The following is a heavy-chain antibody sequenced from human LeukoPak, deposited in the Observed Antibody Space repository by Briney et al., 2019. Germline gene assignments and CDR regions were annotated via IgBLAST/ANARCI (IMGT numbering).Heavy chain of an antibody. CDR1: GHTLTELS. J-gene: IGHJ4*02. CDR2: FDPEDGET. Sequence: ASVTVSCTVSGHTLTELSMHWVRQAPGKGLEWMGGFDPEDGETIYAQKFQGRVTMTEDTSTDTAYMELSSLRSEDTAVYYCATSKGLGSYGDLFDYWGQGTLVTVSS. CDR3: ATSKGLGSYGDLFDY. D-gene: IGHD4-17*01. V-gene: IGHV1-24*01.